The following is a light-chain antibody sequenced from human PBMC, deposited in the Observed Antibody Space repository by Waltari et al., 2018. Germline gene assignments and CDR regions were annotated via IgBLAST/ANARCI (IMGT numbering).Light chain of an antibody. CDR2: EAS. CDR3: QQRANWPPLT. J-gene: IGKJ4*01. Sequence: EVVLTQSPATLSLSPGERATLSCRASQSVYNFLAWYQQKPGQAPRLLIHEASQRATGIPARFSGSGSGTDFTLTISNLGPEDVAVYYCQQRANWPPLTFGGGTKVEIK. CDR1: QSVYNF. V-gene: IGKV3-11*01.